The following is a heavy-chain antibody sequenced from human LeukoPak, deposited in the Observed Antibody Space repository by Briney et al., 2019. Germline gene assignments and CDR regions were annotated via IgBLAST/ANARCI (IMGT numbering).Heavy chain of an antibody. V-gene: IGHV5-51*01. CDR1: GYTFSTHW. Sequence: GESLKISCSTSGYTFSTHWIGWGRQMPGKGLDWMGITFPADSNTKYSPSFEGQVTISADRSTRTAYLQWSSLKASDTAIYYCVRLLTWNYDSDAFDIWGLGTMVTVSS. J-gene: IGHJ3*02. CDR2: TFPADSNT. D-gene: IGHD1-7*01. CDR3: VRLLTWNYDSDAFDI.